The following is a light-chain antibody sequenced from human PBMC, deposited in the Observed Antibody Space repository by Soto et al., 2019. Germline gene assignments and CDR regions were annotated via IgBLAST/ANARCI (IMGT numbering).Light chain of an antibody. CDR1: TSNIRADYD. V-gene: IGLV1-40*01. Sequence: VLTHPPSLSGAPGQRVTISCTWSTSNIRADYDVHWYHQLPGTAPKLLIYGSSDRPSGVPDRFSGSKSGTSASLAITGLQAEDEADYYCQSYDSSLINYVFGTGTKVTVL. J-gene: IGLJ1*01. CDR3: QSYDSSLINYV. CDR2: GSS.